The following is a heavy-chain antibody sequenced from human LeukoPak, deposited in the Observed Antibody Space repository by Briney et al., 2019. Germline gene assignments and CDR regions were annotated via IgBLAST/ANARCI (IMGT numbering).Heavy chain of an antibody. CDR3: AREMVDTAMVSGDYYYYGMDV. Sequence: GRSLRLSCAASGFNFSSYGRHWVRQAPGEELEGVAVIWYDGSYKYYADSVKGRFTISRDNSNNTLYLQMNSLRAEDTAVYYRAREMVDTAMVSGDYYYYGMDVWGKRTTVTVSS. D-gene: IGHD5-18*01. J-gene: IGHJ6*04. CDR1: GFNFSSYG. CDR2: IWYDGSYK. V-gene: IGHV3-33*01.